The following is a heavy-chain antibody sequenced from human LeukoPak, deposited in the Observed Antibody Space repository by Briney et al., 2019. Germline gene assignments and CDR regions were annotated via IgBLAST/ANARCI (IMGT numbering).Heavy chain of an antibody. D-gene: IGHD2-2*01. V-gene: IGHV3-15*01. CDR3: TTAPNIVVVPAATP. CDR1: GFTFSNAW. Sequence: GGSLRLSCAASGFTFSNAWMSWVRRAPGKGLEWVGRIKSKTDGGTTDYAAPVKGRFTISRDDSKNTLYLQMNSLKTEDTAVHYCTTAPNIVVVPAATPWGQGTLVTVSS. CDR2: IKSKTDGGTT. J-gene: IGHJ5*02.